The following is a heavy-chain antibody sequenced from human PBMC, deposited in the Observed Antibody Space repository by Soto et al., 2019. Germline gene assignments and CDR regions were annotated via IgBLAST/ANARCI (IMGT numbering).Heavy chain of an antibody. J-gene: IGHJ6*02. CDR3: ERVGIMVGKNYNYHAMDV. CDR2: IIPIFGTT. CDR1: GDTFRNYG. V-gene: IGHV1-69*01. D-gene: IGHD3-16*01. Sequence: QVQLVQSGAEVKKPGSSVKVSCKASGDTFRNYGISWVRQAPGQGLEWMGGIIPIFGTTNYAHKFQGRVTITADESTTTAYMELSSLRSEETAVYYCERVGIMVGKNYNYHAMDVWGQGTKVTVSS.